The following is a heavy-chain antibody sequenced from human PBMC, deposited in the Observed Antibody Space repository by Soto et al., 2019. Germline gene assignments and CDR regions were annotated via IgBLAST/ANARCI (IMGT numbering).Heavy chain of an antibody. D-gene: IGHD1-26*01. CDR1: GFTFSSYA. J-gene: IGHJ5*02. CDR3: ARPVVGAFPGGWFDP. V-gene: IGHV3-30-3*01. Sequence: QPGGSLRLSCAASGFTFSSYAMHWVRQAPGKGLEWVAVISYDGSNKYYADSVKGRFTISRDNSKNTLYLQMNSLRAEDTAVYYCARPVVGAFPGGWFDPWGQGTLVTVSS. CDR2: ISYDGSNK.